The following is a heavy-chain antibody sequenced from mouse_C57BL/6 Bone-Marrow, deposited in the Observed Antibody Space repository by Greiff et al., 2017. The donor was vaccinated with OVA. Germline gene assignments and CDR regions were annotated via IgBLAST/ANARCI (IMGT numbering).Heavy chain of an antibody. D-gene: IGHD2-10*02. CDR3: ARRGTVTLFDY. V-gene: IGHV5-12*01. J-gene: IGHJ2*01. CDR1: GFTFSDYY. CDR2: ISNGGGST. Sequence: DVKLVESGGGLVQPGGSLKLSCAASGFTFSDYYMYWVRQTPEKRLEWVAYISNGGGSTYYPDTVKGRFTISRDNAKNTLYLQMSRLKSEDTAMYYCARRGTVTLFDYWGQGTTLTVSS.